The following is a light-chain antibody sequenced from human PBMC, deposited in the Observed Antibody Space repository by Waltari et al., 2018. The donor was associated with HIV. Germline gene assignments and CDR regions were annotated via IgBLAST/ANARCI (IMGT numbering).Light chain of an antibody. V-gene: IGLV3-19*01. CDR3: NSRDSSGHHLV. Sequence: SSELTQDPAVSVALGQTVRITCQGDSLRSYYASWYQQKPGQAPLLVVYGNDKRPSGIPDRFSCSSSGTTASLTITGAQAEDEADYYCNSRDSSGHHLVFATGTRVTVL. CDR2: GND. J-gene: IGLJ1*01. CDR1: SLRSYY.